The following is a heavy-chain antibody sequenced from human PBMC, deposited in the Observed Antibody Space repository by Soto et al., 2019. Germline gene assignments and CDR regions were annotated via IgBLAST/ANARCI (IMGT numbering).Heavy chain of an antibody. J-gene: IGHJ4*02. CDR3: ARDRGGYSYGSDY. D-gene: IGHD5-18*01. V-gene: IGHV3-33*01. CDR2: IWYDGSNK. Sequence: QVQLVESGGGVVQPGRSLRLSCAASGFTFSSYGMHWVRQAPGKGLEWVAVIWYDGSNKYYADSVKGRFTISRDNSKNTRYLQMNSLRAEDTAVYYCARDRGGYSYGSDYWGQGTLVTVSS. CDR1: GFTFSSYG.